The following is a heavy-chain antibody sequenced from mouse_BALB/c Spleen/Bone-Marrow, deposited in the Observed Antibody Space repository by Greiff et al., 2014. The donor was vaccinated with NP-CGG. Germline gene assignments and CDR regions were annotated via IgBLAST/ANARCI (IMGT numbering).Heavy chain of an antibody. J-gene: IGHJ4*01. CDR2: IWADGST. CDR3: SRITTATGAMDY. Sequence: QVQLQQSGPGLVAPSQSLSITCTVSGFSLTSYGVHWFQPPGKGLEWLGVIWADGSTNYNSALMSRLSISKDNSKSQVFLKMNSLQTDDTAMYYCSRITTATGAMDYWGQGTSVTVSS. D-gene: IGHD1-2*01. CDR1: GFSLTSYG. V-gene: IGHV2-9*02.